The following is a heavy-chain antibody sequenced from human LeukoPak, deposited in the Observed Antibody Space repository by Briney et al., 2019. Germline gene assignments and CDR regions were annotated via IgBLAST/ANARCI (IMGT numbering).Heavy chain of an antibody. CDR3: AVATRSFLPDYC. CDR2: INQDGREK. V-gene: IGHV3-7*01. Sequence: GGSLRLSCAASGFIFRNYWMSWVRQAPGKGLERVAIINQDGREKHYVDSVKGRFTISRDNAKDSLYLQMNSLRAEDTALYYCAVATRSFLPDYCWGQGTLVTVSS. D-gene: IGHD5-12*01. J-gene: IGHJ4*02. CDR1: GFIFRNYW.